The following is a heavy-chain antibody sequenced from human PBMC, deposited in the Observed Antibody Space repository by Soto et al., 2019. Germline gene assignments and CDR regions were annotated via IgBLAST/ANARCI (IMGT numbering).Heavy chain of an antibody. CDR3: AIDPGDSGDYARGYFDN. CDR1: GGSVLSGGYY. CDR2: IHYSGTT. D-gene: IGHD4-17*01. V-gene: IGHV4-31*03. Sequence: QVQLQESGPGLVKPAQTLSLTCNVSGGSVLSGGYYWSWIRQRPGKGLQWIGSIHYSGTTYYDPSLKSRLTLSGDTSNNHFSLKLTALTAADTAVYYCAIDPGDSGDYARGYFDNWGQGVPVTVSS. J-gene: IGHJ4*02.